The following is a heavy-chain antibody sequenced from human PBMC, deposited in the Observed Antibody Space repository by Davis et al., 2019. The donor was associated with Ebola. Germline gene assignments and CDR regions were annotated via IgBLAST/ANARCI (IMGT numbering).Heavy chain of an antibody. Sequence: AASVKVSCKASGFTFTSSAMQWVRQARGQRLEWIGWIVVGSGNTNYAQKFQERVTITRDMSTSTAYMELSSPRSEDTAVYYCAADLQLWLRGYYYYGMDVWGQGTTVTVSS. CDR1: GFTFTSSA. D-gene: IGHD5-18*01. CDR3: AADLQLWLRGYYYYGMDV. CDR2: IVVGSGNT. V-gene: IGHV1-58*02. J-gene: IGHJ6*02.